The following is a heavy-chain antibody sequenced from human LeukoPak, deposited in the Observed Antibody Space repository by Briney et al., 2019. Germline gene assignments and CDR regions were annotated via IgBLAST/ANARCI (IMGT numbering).Heavy chain of an antibody. J-gene: IGHJ4*02. CDR3: ARRERQSANYYYFDY. CDR2: ISGSGGST. CDR1: GFTFSSYA. V-gene: IGHV3-23*01. D-gene: IGHD4/OR15-4a*01. Sequence: GGSLRLSCAASGFTFSSYAMSWVRQAPGKGLEWVSAISGSGGSTYYADPVKGRFTISRDNAKNSLYLQMNSLRDDDTAVYYCARRERQSANYYYFDYWGQGTLVTVSS.